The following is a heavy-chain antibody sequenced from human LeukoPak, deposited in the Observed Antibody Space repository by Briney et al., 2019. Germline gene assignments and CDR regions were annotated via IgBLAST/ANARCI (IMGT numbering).Heavy chain of an antibody. CDR2: ISAYNGNT. V-gene: IGHV1-18*01. CDR1: GYTFTSYG. D-gene: IGHD6-19*01. Sequence: ASVKVSYKASGYTFTSYGISWVRQAPGQGLEWMGWISAYNGNTNYAQKLQGRVTMTTDTSTSTAYMELRSLRSDDTAVYYCARDRAAVAGLNAFDYWGQGTLVTVSS. CDR3: ARDRAAVAGLNAFDY. J-gene: IGHJ4*02.